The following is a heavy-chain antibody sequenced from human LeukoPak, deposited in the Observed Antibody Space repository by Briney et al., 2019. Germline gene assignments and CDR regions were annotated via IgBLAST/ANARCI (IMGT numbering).Heavy chain of an antibody. V-gene: IGHV1-3*01. CDR2: INAAKDDI. CDR3: ARGRGSYSLDY. Sequence: GASVKVPCKASGYTFTSYAMHWVRQAPGQSLEWMGWINAAKDDIQYSQKFQDRASITSDTSASTAYVGLSSLTFEDTAVYYCARGRGSYSLDYWGQGTLVTVSS. D-gene: IGHD1-26*01. CDR1: GYTFTSYA. J-gene: IGHJ4*02.